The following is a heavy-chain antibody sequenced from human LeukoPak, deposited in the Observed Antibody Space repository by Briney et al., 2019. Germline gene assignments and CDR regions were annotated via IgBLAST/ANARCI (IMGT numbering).Heavy chain of an antibody. V-gene: IGHV4-39*01. J-gene: IGHJ4*02. CDR3: ARHFGWVGGNVDY. CDR1: GGSISSDSYY. Sequence: SETLSLTCTVSGGSISSDSYYWGWIRQPPGKGLEWIGCMYHTGTSYYNPSLKSRVTISVDTSKNQFSLKLSSVTAEDTAVYYCARHFGWVGGNVDYWGQGTQVTVSS. CDR2: MYHTGTS. D-gene: IGHD3-9*01.